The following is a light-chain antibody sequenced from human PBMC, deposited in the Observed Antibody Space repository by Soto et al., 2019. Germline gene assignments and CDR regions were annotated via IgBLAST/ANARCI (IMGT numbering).Light chain of an antibody. CDR2: SAS. CDR1: QTVSSNY. CDR3: QQYGTSPLT. Sequence: EIVLTQSPGTLSLSPGERATLSSRASQTVSSNYLAWYQQKPGQAPRLLIYSASTRATGIPDRFSGSGSGTDFTLTISRLEPEDFAVYYCQQYGTSPLTFGGGTKVDIK. V-gene: IGKV3-20*01. J-gene: IGKJ4*01.